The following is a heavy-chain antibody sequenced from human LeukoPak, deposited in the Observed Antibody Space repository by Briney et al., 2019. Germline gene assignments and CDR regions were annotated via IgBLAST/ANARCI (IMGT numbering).Heavy chain of an antibody. D-gene: IGHD4-17*01. CDR1: GFTFDDYA. J-gene: IGHJ6*02. Sequence: GGSLRLSCAASGFTFDDYAMHWVRQAPGKGLEWVSGISWNSGSIGYAVSVKGRFTISRDNAKNSLYLQMNSLRAEDTALYYCAKDIYGDYYYGMDVWGQGTTVTVSS. V-gene: IGHV3-9*01. CDR2: ISWNSGSI. CDR3: AKDIYGDYYYGMDV.